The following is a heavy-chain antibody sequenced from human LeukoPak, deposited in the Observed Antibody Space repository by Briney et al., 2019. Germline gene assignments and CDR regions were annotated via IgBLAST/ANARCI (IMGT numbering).Heavy chain of an antibody. Sequence: GASVKVSCKASGYTFTGYYMHWVRQAPGQGLEWMAWISTSTGNTKHAHAVQGRVTMTTDSSTSTAYMELRSLRSDDTAVYYCARARPTHELDYWGQGTLVTVSS. V-gene: IGHV1-18*04. CDR3: ARARPTHELDY. D-gene: IGHD6-6*01. CDR2: ISTSTGNT. J-gene: IGHJ4*02. CDR1: GYTFTGYY.